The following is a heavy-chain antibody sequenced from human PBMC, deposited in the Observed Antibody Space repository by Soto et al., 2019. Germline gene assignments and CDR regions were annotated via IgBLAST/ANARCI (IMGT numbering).Heavy chain of an antibody. V-gene: IGHV3-48*01. CDR3: ARDPLAGPFDY. D-gene: IGHD6-19*01. CDR2: ISSSSSTI. J-gene: IGHJ4*02. CDR1: GFTFSSYS. Sequence: GGSLRLSCAASGFTFSSYSMNWVRQAPGKGLEWVSYISSSSSTIYYADSVKGRFTISRDNAKNSLYLQMNSLRAEDTAVYYCARDPLAGPFDYRGQGTLVTVSS.